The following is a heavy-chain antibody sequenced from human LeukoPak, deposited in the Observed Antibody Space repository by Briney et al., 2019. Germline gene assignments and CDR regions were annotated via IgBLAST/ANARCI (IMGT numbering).Heavy chain of an antibody. D-gene: IGHD6-19*01. CDR2: ISYDGSNK. Sequence: GGSLRLSCAASGFTVSSNYMSWVRQAPGKGLEWVAVISYDGSNKYYADSVKGRFTISRDNSKNTLYLQMNSLRAEDTAVYYCARDLETGSSGSSQHWGQGTLVTVSS. CDR1: GFTVSSNY. CDR3: ARDLETGSSGSSQH. J-gene: IGHJ1*01. V-gene: IGHV3-30-3*01.